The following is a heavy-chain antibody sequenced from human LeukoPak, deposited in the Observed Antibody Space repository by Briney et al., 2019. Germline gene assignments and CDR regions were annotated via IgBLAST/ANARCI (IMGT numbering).Heavy chain of an antibody. Sequence: GASVKVSCKASGFTFTAYWMHWVRQAPGQGLEWMGVVNPTADNRVYAQKFQGRVTMTRDTSTSTAYMELSSLRSEDTAVYYCARSDGYNMGSFDYWGQGTLVTVSS. CDR2: VNPTADNR. D-gene: IGHD5-24*01. CDR3: ARSDGYNMGSFDY. V-gene: IGHV1-46*01. J-gene: IGHJ4*02. CDR1: GFTFTAYW.